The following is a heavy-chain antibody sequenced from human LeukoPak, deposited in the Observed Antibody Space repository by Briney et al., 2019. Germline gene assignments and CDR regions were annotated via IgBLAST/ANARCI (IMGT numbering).Heavy chain of an antibody. CDR2: IYTSGST. CDR3: AREGIVGATKGAFDI. CDR1: SGFISSYY. D-gene: IGHD1-26*01. V-gene: IGHV4-4*07. J-gene: IGHJ3*02. Sequence: SETLSLTCTVSSGFISSYYWSWIRQPAGKGLEWIGRIYTSGSTNYNPSLKSRVTMSVDTSKNQFSLKLSSVTAADTAVYYCAREGIVGATKGAFDIWGQGTMVTVSS.